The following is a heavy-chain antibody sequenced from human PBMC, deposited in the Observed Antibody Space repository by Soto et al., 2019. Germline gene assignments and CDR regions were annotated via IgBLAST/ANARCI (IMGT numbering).Heavy chain of an antibody. V-gene: IGHV1-18*01. D-gene: IGHD3-3*01. Sequence: ASVKVSCKASGYTFTSYGISWVRQAPGQGLEWMGWISAYNGNTNYAQKLQGRVTMTTDTSTSTAYMELRSLRSDDTAVYYCARDFFYYDFWSGYYNFDYWGQGTLVTVS. CDR1: GYTFTSYG. CDR3: ARDFFYYDFWSGYYNFDY. J-gene: IGHJ4*02. CDR2: ISAYNGNT.